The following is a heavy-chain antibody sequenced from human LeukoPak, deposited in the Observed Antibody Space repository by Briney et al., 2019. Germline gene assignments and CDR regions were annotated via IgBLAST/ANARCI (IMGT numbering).Heavy chain of an antibody. Sequence: GGSLRLSCAASGFTFSSYSMSWVRQAPGKGLEWVSYISSSSSTIYYADSVKGRFTISRDNAKNSLYLQMNSLRAEDTAVYYCARDAIFYGRAIDYWGQGTLVTVSS. V-gene: IGHV3-48*01. D-gene: IGHD2/OR15-2a*01. CDR2: ISSSSSTI. J-gene: IGHJ4*02. CDR1: GFTFSSYS. CDR3: ARDAIFYGRAIDY.